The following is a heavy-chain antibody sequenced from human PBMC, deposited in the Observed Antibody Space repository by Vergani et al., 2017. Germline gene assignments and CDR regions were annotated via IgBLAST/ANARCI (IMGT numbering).Heavy chain of an antibody. J-gene: IGHJ4*02. CDR3: ARGYCTKSMCRGRVDS. D-gene: IGHD2-8*01. CDR2: ISGSSSYV. Sequence: EVQLVESGGGLVKPGGSLRLSCAASGFSFSSYSMNWVRQAPGKGLEWVASISGSSSYVFYRDSVEGRFTIPRDNGQKSVYLQMNSLRAEDTAVYYCARGYCTKSMCRGRVDSWLEGSLVA. CDR1: GFSFSSYS. V-gene: IGHV3-21*02.